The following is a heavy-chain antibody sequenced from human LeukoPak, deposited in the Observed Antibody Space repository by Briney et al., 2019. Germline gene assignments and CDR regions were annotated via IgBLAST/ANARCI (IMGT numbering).Heavy chain of an antibody. V-gene: IGHV3-23*01. D-gene: IGHD1-26*01. CDR2: FGVSGGST. J-gene: IGHJ4*02. CDR3: VRDLGGRSGH. CDR1: GFTFSSYA. Sequence: PGGSLRLSCAASGFTFSSYAMSWVRQAPGKGLEWVSSFGVSGGSTDYADSVKGRFTISRDNSKNTLYLQMNSLRAEDTAVYYCVRDLGGRSGHWGQGTLVTVSS.